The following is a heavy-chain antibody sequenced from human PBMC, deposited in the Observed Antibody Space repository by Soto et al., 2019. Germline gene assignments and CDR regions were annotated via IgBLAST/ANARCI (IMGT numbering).Heavy chain of an antibody. CDR3: ARDAPGVAPY. V-gene: IGHV4-31*03. J-gene: IGHJ4*02. Sequence: QVQLQESGPGLVRPSQTLSLTCTVSGGSINSGDSYWNWIRQHPEKGLEWIGYINYRGSTFYNPSLKSRIIISVDTSKTPFSLKLSSVTAADTAVYYCARDAPGVAPYWGQGTLVTFSS. CDR2: INYRGST. CDR1: GGSINSGDSY. D-gene: IGHD2-2*01.